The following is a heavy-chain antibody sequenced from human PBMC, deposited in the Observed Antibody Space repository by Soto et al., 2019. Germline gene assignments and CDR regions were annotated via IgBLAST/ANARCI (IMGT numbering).Heavy chain of an antibody. CDR1: GYTFSSYY. CDR2: IKPSGGST. Sequence: ASVKVSCKAFGYTFSSYYVHWVRQAPGQGLEWMGVIKPSGGSTSYAQKFQGRVTMTRDTSTSTVSMELSSLRFEDTAVYYCARAREIIGYYTLHYYYYLMDVWGQGXTVTVSS. J-gene: IGHJ6*02. D-gene: IGHD3-22*01. V-gene: IGHV1-46*01. CDR3: ARAREIIGYYTLHYYYYLMDV.